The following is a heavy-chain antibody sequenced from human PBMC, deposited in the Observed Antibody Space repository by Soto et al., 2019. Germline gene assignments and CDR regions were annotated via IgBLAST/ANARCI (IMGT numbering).Heavy chain of an antibody. Sequence: ASVKVSCKASGYTFTGYYIHWVRQAPGQGLEWMGWINPSSGGTNYAPKFQGRVTMTRDTSSSTADMELRSLKSDDTAVYYCARNLRSLSSTFDYWGQGTLVTSPQ. CDR3: ARNLRSLSSTFDY. J-gene: IGHJ4*02. V-gene: IGHV1-2*02. CDR1: GYTFTGYY. D-gene: IGHD6-6*01. CDR2: INPSSGGT.